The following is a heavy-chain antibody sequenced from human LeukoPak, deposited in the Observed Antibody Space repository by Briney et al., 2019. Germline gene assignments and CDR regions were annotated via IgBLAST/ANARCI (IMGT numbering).Heavy chain of an antibody. V-gene: IGHV3-7*01. CDR3: ARDLSGVTGYTYGRGIDY. D-gene: IGHD5-18*01. CDR2: IKKDGSEK. J-gene: IGHJ4*02. CDR1: GFTFISYW. Sequence: GGSLRLSCAASGFTFISYWMSWVRQAPGKGLEWVANIKKDGSEKYYVDAVKGRFTISRDNAKSSLYLQMNSLRAEDTAIYYCARDLSGVTGYTYGRGIDYWGQGTLVTVSS.